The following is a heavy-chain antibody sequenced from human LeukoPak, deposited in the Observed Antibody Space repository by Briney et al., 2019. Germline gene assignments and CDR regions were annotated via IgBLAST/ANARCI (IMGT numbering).Heavy chain of an antibody. CDR2: INHSGST. CDR1: GGSFSSYY. D-gene: IGHD2-15*01. V-gene: IGHV4-34*01. J-gene: IGHJ6*03. CDR3: ARGGCSGETCYSLYYYYMDV. Sequence: PSETLSLTCAVYGGSFSSYYWSWIRQPPGKGLEWIGEINHSGSTNYNPSLKSRVTISVDTSKNQISLKLRSVTAADTAVYYCARGGCSGETCYSLYYYYMDVWGKGTTVTVSS.